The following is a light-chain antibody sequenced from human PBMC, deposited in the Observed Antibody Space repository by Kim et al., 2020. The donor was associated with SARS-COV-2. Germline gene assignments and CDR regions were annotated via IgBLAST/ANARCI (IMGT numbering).Light chain of an antibody. CDR1: QSVSSTY. J-gene: IGKJ2*01. Sequence: EIVLTQSPGTLSLSPGERATLSCRASQSVSSTYLAWYQQKPGQAPRLLIYGASSRATGIPDRFSGSGSGADFTLTISRLEPEDFAVYYCQQYRDSSYTFGQGTKLEIK. CDR2: GAS. V-gene: IGKV3-20*01. CDR3: QQYRDSSYT.